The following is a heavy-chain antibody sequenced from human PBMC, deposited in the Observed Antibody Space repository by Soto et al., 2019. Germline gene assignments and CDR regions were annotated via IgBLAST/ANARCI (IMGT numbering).Heavy chain of an antibody. CDR2: ISSSGSTI. Sequence: GGSLRLSCAASGFTFSDYYMSWISQAQGKGLEWVSYISSSGSTIYYADSVKGRFTISRDNANNSLYLQMNSLRAEDTAVDYCARDGSRWYMYFDLRGRGTLVTVSS. J-gene: IGHJ2*01. CDR3: ARDGSRWYMYFDL. D-gene: IGHD6-13*01. V-gene: IGHV3-11*01. CDR1: GFTFSDYY.